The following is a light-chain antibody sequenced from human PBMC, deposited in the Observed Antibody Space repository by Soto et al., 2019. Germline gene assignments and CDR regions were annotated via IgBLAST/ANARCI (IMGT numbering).Light chain of an antibody. CDR3: QQRSNWPRT. J-gene: IGKJ5*01. CDR1: QSVSSSY. V-gene: IGKV3D-20*02. Sequence: EIVLTQPPGTLSLSTGERATLSCRASQSVSSSYLAWYQQKPGQAPRLLIYGASNRATGIPARFSGSGSGTDFTLTISSLEPEDFAVYYCQQRSNWPRTFGQGTRLEIK. CDR2: GAS.